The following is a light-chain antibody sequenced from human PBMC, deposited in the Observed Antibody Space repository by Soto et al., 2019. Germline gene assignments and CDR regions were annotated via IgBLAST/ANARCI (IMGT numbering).Light chain of an antibody. V-gene: IGKV3-15*01. Sequence: EIVMTQSPATLSVSPGERATLSCRASQSVSSNLAWYQQKPGQAPRLLISGASTRAAGISDRFRGSGSGTDFTLTIRRLEPEDFAVYYCQQYGTSLSITFGQGTRLEIK. J-gene: IGKJ5*01. CDR1: QSVSSN. CDR3: QQYGTSLSIT. CDR2: GAS.